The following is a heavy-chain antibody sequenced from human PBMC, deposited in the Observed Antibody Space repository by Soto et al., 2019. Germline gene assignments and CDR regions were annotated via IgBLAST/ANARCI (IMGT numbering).Heavy chain of an antibody. CDR2: IIPIFGTT. V-gene: IGHV1-69*01. D-gene: IGHD3-10*01. CDR1: GGTFSSYA. CDR3: ARSYGSGTYGSLDP. J-gene: IGHJ5*02. Sequence: QIQLVQSGAEVKKPGSSVKISCKASGGTFSSYAINWVRQAPGQGLEWMGGIIPIFGTTTYAQKFQGRVTGTADDSTTTAYMVLHSLRSEDTAMYYCARSYGSGTYGSLDPWGQGTLVTVSS.